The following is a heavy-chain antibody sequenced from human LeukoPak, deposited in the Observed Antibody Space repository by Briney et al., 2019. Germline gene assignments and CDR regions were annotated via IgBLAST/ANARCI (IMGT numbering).Heavy chain of an antibody. CDR3: ARYGSGAYALDV. Sequence: SETLSLTCTVSGGYISTYYWSWIRQPPGKGLEWIAHIHYSGSTKYNPSLQSRVTMSVDTSKNQFSLKLSSVTAADTAVYYCARYGSGAYALDVWGQGTMVIVSS. J-gene: IGHJ3*01. CDR1: GGYISTYY. CDR2: IHYSGST. V-gene: IGHV4-59*08. D-gene: IGHD3-10*01.